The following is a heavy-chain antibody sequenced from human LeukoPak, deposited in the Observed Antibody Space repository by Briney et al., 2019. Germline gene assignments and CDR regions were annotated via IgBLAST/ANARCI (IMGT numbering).Heavy chain of an antibody. J-gene: IGHJ4*02. CDR2: IKTKTDGETT. CDR3: ATLMAGSTRNFDY. V-gene: IGHV3-15*01. Sequence: GGPLRLSCAASSFTFDNTWMSWVRQAPGKGLEWVGRIKTKTDGETTDYAAPVKGRFTISRDDSKNTLYLQMNSLKTEDTAVYYCATLMAGSTRNFDYWGQGTLVTVSS. CDR1: SFTFDNTW. D-gene: IGHD6-19*01.